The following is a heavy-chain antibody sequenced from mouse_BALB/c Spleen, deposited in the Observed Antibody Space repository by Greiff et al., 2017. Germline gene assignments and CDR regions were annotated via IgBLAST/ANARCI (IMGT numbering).Heavy chain of an antibody. CDR1: GFTFSRYA. D-gene: IGHD2-14*01. CDR3: AREEDRYDAWFAY. CDR2: ISSGGST. J-gene: IGHJ3*01. Sequence: EVMLVESGGGLVKPGGSLTLSCAASGFTFSRYAMSWVRQTPEKGLEWVASISSGGSTYYPDSVKDRFTISRDNARNILYLKTSSLRSEDTTMYYCAREEDRYDAWFAYWGQGTLVTVAA. V-gene: IGHV5-6-5*01.